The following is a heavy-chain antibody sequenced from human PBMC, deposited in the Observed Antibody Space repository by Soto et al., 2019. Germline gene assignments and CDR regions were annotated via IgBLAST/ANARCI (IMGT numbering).Heavy chain of an antibody. J-gene: IGHJ4*01. CDR2: IKSKIDGGTT. D-gene: IGHD2-15*01. Sequence: GGLLRLPCVGSCVTFINAWIHWVLKTTGKGLEWVGRIKSKIDGGTTDFAAPVKGRFAISRDDSKSIAYMQMNSLKIEDSALYYCSTDSYSDMMVVRLDNWGPGTRVTVSS. CDR3: STDSYSDMMVVRLDN. V-gene: IGHV3-15*07. CDR1: CVTFINAW.